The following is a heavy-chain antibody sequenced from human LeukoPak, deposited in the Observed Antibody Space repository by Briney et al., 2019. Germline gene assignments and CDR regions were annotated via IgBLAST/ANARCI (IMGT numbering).Heavy chain of an antibody. CDR1: GYSFTSSW. CDR2: IYPGDSDT. Sequence: GASLQISCKGSGYSFTSSWIGWVRQLPGKGLEWMGFIYPGDSDTRYSPSFQGQVTISADKSISTAYLQWSSLKASDTAMYYCARGTTVTTFDYWGQGTLVTVSS. CDR3: ARGTTVTTFDY. V-gene: IGHV5-51*01. J-gene: IGHJ4*02. D-gene: IGHD4-17*01.